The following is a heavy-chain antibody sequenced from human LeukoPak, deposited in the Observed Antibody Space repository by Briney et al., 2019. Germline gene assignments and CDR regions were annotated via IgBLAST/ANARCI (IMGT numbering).Heavy chain of an antibody. Sequence: GGSLRLSCEGSAFIFSGHWMNWVRQTPGKGLEWVASIKEDGSVRQYVDSVKGRFSISRDNTKGSLFLQLNSLRAEDTAVYYCARASRSGSYFFYWGQGTLVTVSS. J-gene: IGHJ4*02. V-gene: IGHV3-7*03. D-gene: IGHD1-26*01. CDR1: AFIFSGHW. CDR2: IKEDGSVR. CDR3: ARASRSGSYFFY.